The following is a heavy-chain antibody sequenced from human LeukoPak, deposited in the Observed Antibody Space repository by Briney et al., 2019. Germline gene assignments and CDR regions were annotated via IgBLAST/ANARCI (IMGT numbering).Heavy chain of an antibody. CDR1: GYTFTGYY. CDR2: IIPIFGTA. D-gene: IGHD4-17*01. CDR3: AGKDYGDYVPSYYGMDV. J-gene: IGHJ6*02. Sequence: SVKVSCKASGYTFTGYYMHWVRQAPGQGLEWMGGIIPIFGTASYAQKFQGRVTITADESTSTAYMELSSLRSEDTAVYYCAGKDYGDYVPSYYGMDVWGQGTTVTVSS. V-gene: IGHV1-69*13.